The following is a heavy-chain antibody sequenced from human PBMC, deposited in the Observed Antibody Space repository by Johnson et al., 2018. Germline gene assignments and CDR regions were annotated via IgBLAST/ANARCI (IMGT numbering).Heavy chain of an antibody. V-gene: IGHV3-33*01. CDR3: ARGREPSVVGTDAFDI. CDR1: GFTFSSYG. Sequence: VQLLESGGGVVQPGRSLRLSCAASGFTFSSYGMHWVRQAPGKGLEWVAVIWYDGSNKYYADSVKGRFTISRDNSKNTLYLQMNSLRAEATAVYYWARGREPSVVGTDAFDIWGQGTMVTVSS. J-gene: IGHJ3*02. CDR2: IWYDGSNK. D-gene: IGHD2-21*01.